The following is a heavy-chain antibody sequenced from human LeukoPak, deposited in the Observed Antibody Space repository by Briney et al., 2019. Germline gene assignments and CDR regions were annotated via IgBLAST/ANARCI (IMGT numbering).Heavy chain of an antibody. CDR2: VNTNTGNP. CDR1: GYTFTDYA. D-gene: IGHD3-22*01. Sequence: ASVKVACKPYGYTFTDYAINWVRQAPGQGLEYTGWVNTNTGNPTYAQGFTGRFVFSSDSSVSTAYLQITSLKADDSAIYFCASCNDSSGYFAYWGQGTLVTVSS. V-gene: IGHV7-4-1*02. CDR3: ASCNDSSGYFAY. J-gene: IGHJ4*02.